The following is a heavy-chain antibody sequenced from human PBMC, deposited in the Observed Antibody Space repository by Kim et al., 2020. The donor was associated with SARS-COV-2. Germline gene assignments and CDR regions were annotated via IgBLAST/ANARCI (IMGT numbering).Heavy chain of an antibody. D-gene: IGHD3-16*01. J-gene: IGHJ6*02. CDR3: ARPIDPHYDYVWGAGDYYGMDV. V-gene: IGHV1-3*01. Sequence: ASVKVSCKASGYTFTSYAMHWVRQAPGQRLEWMGWINAGNGNTKYSQKFQGRVTITRDTSASTAYMELSSLRSEDTAVYYCARPIDPHYDYVWGAGDYYGMDVWGQGTTVTVSS. CDR1: GYTFTSYA. CDR2: INAGNGNT.